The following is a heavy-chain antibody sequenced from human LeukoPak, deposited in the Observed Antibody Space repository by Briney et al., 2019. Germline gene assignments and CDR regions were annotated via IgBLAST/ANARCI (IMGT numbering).Heavy chain of an antibody. CDR1: GFTFSNYN. D-gene: IGHD6-13*01. J-gene: IGHJ5*01. CDR3: AREPTYSSSWYTTCDS. CDR2: IGLSSSSI. V-gene: IGHV3-48*01. Sequence: GGSLRLSCAASGFTFSNYNMNWVRQAPGKGLEWVSYIGLSSSSIYYADSVKGRFTISRDNAKNSLYLQMNSLRAEDTAVYYCAREPTYSSSWYTTCDSWGQGTLVTVSS.